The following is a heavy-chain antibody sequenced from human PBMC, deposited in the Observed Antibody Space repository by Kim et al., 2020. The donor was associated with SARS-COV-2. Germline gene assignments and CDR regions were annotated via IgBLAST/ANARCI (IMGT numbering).Heavy chain of an antibody. CDR3: AKDKVATTNDYFDY. Sequence: ADSVKGRFTISRDNSKNTLYLQMNSLRADDTAVYYCAKDKVATTNDYFDYWGQGTLVTVSS. J-gene: IGHJ4*02. V-gene: IGHV3-23*01. D-gene: IGHD1-1*01.